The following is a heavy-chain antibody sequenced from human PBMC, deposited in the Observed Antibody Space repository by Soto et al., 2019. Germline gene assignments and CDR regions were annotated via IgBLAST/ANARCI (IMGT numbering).Heavy chain of an antibody. CDR3: VKGLNIDYNSARFYFDY. J-gene: IGHJ4*02. D-gene: IGHD6-19*01. V-gene: IGHV3-30-3*02. CDR2: ISYDGSNK. CDR1: GFTFSSYA. Sequence: PGGSLRLSCAASGFTFSSYAMHWVRQAPGKGLEWVAVISYDGSNKYYADSVKGRFTISRDNSKNSLYLHMNSLRVEDTALYYCVKGLNIDYNSARFYFDYWGQGTVVTVSS.